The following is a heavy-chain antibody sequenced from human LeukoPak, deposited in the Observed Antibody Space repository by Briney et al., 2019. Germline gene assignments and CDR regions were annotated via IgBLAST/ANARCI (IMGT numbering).Heavy chain of an antibody. CDR3: AGTTYYYDSSGYPAIDY. J-gene: IGHJ4*02. V-gene: IGHV1-8*01. Sequence: GASVKVSCKASGYTFTNYDLNWVRLATGQGLEWLGWMKPNSGETGYAQKFQGRVTLTRDTSISTAYMELSGLKSEDTAVYYCAGTTYYYDSSGYPAIDYWGQGTLVTVSS. CDR1: GYTFTNYD. D-gene: IGHD3-22*01. CDR2: MKPNSGET.